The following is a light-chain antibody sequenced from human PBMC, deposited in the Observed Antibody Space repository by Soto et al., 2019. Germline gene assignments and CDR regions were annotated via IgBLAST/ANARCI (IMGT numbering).Light chain of an antibody. V-gene: IGKV3-11*01. Sequence: EIVLTQSPATLSLSPGERATLSCRASQSVIRYLAWYQQRPGQAPRLLIYDASYRATGIPARFSGSGSGTDLTLTISSLQSEDFAVYYCQQYNDYPRTFGQGTKVDIK. CDR1: QSVIRY. J-gene: IGKJ1*01. CDR3: QQYNDYPRT. CDR2: DAS.